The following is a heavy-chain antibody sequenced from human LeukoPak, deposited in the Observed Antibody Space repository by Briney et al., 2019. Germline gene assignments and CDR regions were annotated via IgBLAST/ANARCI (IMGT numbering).Heavy chain of an antibody. CDR1: GGSISSYY. J-gene: IGHJ5*02. D-gene: IGHD3-22*01. V-gene: IGHV4-59*01. Sequence: SETLSLTCTVSGGSISSYYWSWIRQPPGKGLEWIGYIYYSGSTNYNPSLKSRVTISVDTSKNQFSLKLSSVTAADTAVYYCARGTYGYYDSSGYYSNWFDPWGQGTLVTVSS. CDR2: IYYSGST. CDR3: ARGTYGYYDSSGYYSNWFDP.